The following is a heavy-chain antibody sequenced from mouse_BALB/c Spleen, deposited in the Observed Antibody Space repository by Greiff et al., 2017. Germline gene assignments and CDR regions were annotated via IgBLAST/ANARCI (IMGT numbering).Heavy chain of an antibody. CDR2: ISSGSSTI. CDR3: ARSGDYAMDY. Sequence: EVQGVESGGGLVQPGGSRKLSCAASGFTFSSFGMHWVRQAPEKGLEWVAYISSGSSTIYYADTVKGRFTISRDNPKNTLFLQMTSLRSEDTAMYCCARSGDYAMDYWGQGTSVTVSS. D-gene: IGHD3-1*01. V-gene: IGHV5-17*02. CDR1: GFTFSSFG. J-gene: IGHJ4*01.